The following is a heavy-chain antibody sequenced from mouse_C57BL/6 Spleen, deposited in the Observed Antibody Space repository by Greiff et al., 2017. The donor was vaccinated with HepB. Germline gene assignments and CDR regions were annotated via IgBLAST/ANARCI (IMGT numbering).Heavy chain of an antibody. CDR2: INPNNGGT. Sequence: VQLKQSGPELVKPGASVKISCKASGYTFTDYYMNWVKQSHGKSLEWIGDINPNNGGTSYNQKFKGKATLTVDKSSSTAYMELRSLTSEDSAVYYCAREGNFHFDYWGQGTTLTVSS. J-gene: IGHJ2*01. CDR3: AREGNFHFDY. D-gene: IGHD2-1*01. CDR1: GYTFTDYY. V-gene: IGHV1-26*01.